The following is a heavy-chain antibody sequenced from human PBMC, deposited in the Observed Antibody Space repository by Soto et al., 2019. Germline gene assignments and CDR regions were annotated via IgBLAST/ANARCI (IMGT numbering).Heavy chain of an antibody. J-gene: IGHJ4*02. Sequence: ASVKVSCKASGYYFTNYAMQWVRQAPGQRLEWMGWINTGNGNREYSQRFQGRVTMTSDTSATTAYMELSSLRSEDTAVYYCASEHTVFGVVMFDFWGQGTLVTVSS. CDR2: INTGNGNR. CDR3: ASEHTVFGVVMFDF. V-gene: IGHV1-3*04. CDR1: GYYFTNYA. D-gene: IGHD3-3*01.